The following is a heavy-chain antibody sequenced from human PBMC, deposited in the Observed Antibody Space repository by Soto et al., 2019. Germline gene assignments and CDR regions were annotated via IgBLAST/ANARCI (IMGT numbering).Heavy chain of an antibody. J-gene: IGHJ4*02. D-gene: IGHD2-15*01. CDR2: ISGSGGST. CDR1: GFTFSSYA. Sequence: EVQLLESGGGLVQPGGSLRLSCAASGFTFSSYAMSWVRKAPGKGLEGVSAISGSGGSTYYADSVKGRFTISRDNSKNTLYLQMNSLRAEDTAVYYCAKGVVVVAASYDYWGQGTLVTVSS. CDR3: AKGVVVVAASYDY. V-gene: IGHV3-23*01.